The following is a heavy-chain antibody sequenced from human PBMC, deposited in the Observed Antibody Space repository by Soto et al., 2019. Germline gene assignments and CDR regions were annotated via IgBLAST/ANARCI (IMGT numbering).Heavy chain of an antibody. V-gene: IGHV1-69*08. CDR2: VIPLLDAS. CDR3: ASGKSQMSQDRMGFYYYMDV. D-gene: IGHD1-1*01. J-gene: IGHJ6*03. Sequence: QVQLVQSGADVKKPGSSVKISCTASGAAFSNYTFTWVRRAPGQGLEWVGRVIPLLDASNYAEKFQDRVTISADRSTSTVYMELSGLRCEDSAIYYCASGKSQMSQDRMGFYYYMDVWGKGTTVTVSS. CDR1: GAAFSNYT.